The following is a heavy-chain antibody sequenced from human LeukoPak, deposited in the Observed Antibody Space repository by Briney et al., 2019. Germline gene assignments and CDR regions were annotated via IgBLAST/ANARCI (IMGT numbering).Heavy chain of an antibody. CDR3: ARTGPGYQLLKSRGAFDN. Sequence: GGSLRLSCAASGFTFSDYYMSWVRQAPGKGLEWVSYISSSGSTIYYADSVKGRFTISRDNAKNSLYLQINSLRAEDTAVYYCARTGPGYQLLKSRGAFDNWGQGTLVTVSS. V-gene: IGHV3-11*01. CDR2: ISSSGSTI. D-gene: IGHD2-2*01. J-gene: IGHJ4*02. CDR1: GFTFSDYY.